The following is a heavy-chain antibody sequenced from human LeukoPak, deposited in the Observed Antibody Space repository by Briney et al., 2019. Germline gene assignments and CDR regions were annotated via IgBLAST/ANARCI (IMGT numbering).Heavy chain of an antibody. CDR1: GGFVRSNDYY. Sequence: PSETLSLTCTVSGGFVRSNDYYWNWIRQPPGTGLEWIGYIYFSGSTNYNPSLKSRVTISVDTSKNQFSLKLSSVSAADTAVYYCARLDSSGYYFIDYWGQGTLVTVSS. V-gene: IGHV4-61*08. CDR2: IYFSGST. J-gene: IGHJ4*02. D-gene: IGHD3-22*01. CDR3: ARLDSSGYYFIDY.